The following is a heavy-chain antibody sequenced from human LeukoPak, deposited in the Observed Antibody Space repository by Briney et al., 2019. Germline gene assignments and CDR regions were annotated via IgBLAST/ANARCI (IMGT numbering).Heavy chain of an antibody. CDR1: GASINSYY. Sequence: SETLSLTCTVSGASINSYYWSWIRQPPGKGLEWIGYIYSSGSTYYNPSLKSRVTISVDTSKSQFSLKLSSVTAAGTAVYYCARDRSSSWYGQWGKWGQGTLVTVSS. CDR2: IYSSGST. V-gene: IGHV4-59*12. CDR3: ARDRSSSWYGQWGK. J-gene: IGHJ4*02. D-gene: IGHD6-13*01.